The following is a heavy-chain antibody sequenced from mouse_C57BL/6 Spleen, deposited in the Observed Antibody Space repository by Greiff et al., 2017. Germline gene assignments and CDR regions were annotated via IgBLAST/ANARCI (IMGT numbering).Heavy chain of an antibody. J-gene: IGHJ2*01. D-gene: IGHD1-1*02. Sequence: VQLQQPGAELVKPGASVKLSCKASGYTFTSYWMQWVKQRPGQGLEWIGEIDPSDSYTNYNQKFKGKATLTVDTSSSTAYMQLSSLTSEDSAVYYCARRWPPFDYWGQGTTLTVSS. V-gene: IGHV1-50*01. CDR2: IDPSDSYT. CDR3: ARRWPPFDY. CDR1: GYTFTSYW.